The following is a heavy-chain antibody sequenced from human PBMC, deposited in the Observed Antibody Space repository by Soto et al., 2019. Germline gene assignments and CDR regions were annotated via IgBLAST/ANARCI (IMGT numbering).Heavy chain of an antibody. CDR2: INSDGSST. CDR1: GFTFSSYW. CDR3: ARDALETGYCSGGSCLHFHY. D-gene: IGHD2-15*01. J-gene: IGHJ4*02. V-gene: IGHV3-74*01. Sequence: GGSLRLSCAASGFTFSSYWMHWVRQAPGKGLVWVSRINSDGSSTSYADSVKGRFTISRDNAKNTLYLQMNSLRAEDTAVYYCARDALETGYCSGGSCLHFHYWGQGTLVTVSS.